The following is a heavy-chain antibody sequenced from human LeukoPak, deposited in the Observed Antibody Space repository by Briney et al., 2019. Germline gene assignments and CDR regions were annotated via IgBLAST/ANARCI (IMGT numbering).Heavy chain of an antibody. CDR3: ARVRPSITMIVGAFDI. D-gene: IGHD3-22*01. J-gene: IGHJ3*02. CDR2: INPTSGGT. V-gene: IGHV1-2*02. CDR1: GYTFTGYY. Sequence: GASVKVSCKASGYTFTGYYMHWVRQAPGQGLEWMGWINPTSGGTNYAQKFQGRVTMTRDTSISTAYMELSRLRSDDTAVYYCARVRPSITMIVGAFDIWGQGTMVTVSS.